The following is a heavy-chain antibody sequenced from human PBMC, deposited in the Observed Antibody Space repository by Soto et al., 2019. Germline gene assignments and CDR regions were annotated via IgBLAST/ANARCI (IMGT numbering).Heavy chain of an antibody. CDR1: GYTFTSYY. CDR2: INPSGGST. Sequence: ASVKVSCKASGYTFTSYYMHWVRQAPGQGLEWMGIINPSGGSTSYAQKFQGRVTMTRDTSTSTVYMELSSLRSEDTAVYYCARAGRPYYDYIWGSYRPSPLDYWGQGTLVTVSS. J-gene: IGHJ4*02. V-gene: IGHV1-46*03. D-gene: IGHD3-16*02. CDR3: ARAGRPYYDYIWGSYRPSPLDY.